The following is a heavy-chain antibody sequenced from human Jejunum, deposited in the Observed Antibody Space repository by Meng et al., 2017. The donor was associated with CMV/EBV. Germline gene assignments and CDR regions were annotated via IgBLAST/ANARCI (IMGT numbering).Heavy chain of an antibody. CDR2: LYSAGST. J-gene: IGHJ4*02. CDR3: AGDMVGYWRSATHPFAFDQ. CDR1: FTVTAHY. Sequence: FTVTAHYLSWVRQAPGKRLAWVSGLYSAGSTSYADSATVRFTISRDNSKNTLYLQMNSLRLEDTAVYYCAGDMVGYWRSATHPFAFDQWGQGTLVTVSS. D-gene: IGHD3-22*01. V-gene: IGHV3-53*05.